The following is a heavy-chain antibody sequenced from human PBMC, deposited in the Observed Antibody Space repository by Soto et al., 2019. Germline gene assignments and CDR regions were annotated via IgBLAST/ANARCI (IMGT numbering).Heavy chain of an antibody. J-gene: IGHJ4*02. V-gene: IGHV1-69*04. Sequence: GASVKVSCKASGGTFSSYTISWVRQAPGQGLEWMGRIIPILGIANYAQKFQGRVTMTTDTSTSTAYMELRSLRSDDTAVYYCAREPYCGGDCYPYYFDYWGQGTLVTVSS. CDR2: IIPILGIA. CDR3: AREPYCGGDCYPYYFDY. D-gene: IGHD2-21*02. CDR1: GGTFSSYT.